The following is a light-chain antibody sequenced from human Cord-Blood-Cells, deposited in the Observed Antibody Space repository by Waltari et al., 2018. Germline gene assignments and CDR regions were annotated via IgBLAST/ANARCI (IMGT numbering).Light chain of an antibody. V-gene: IGKV4-1*01. J-gene: IGKJ1*01. CDR3: QQYYSTPWT. CDR1: QSVLYSSNNKNY. Sequence: DIVMTQSPDSLAASLGERAPINYKSSQSVLYSSNNKNYLAWYQQKPGQPPKLLIYWASTRESGVPDRFSGSGSGTDFTLTISSLQAEDVAVYYCQQYYSTPWTFGQGTKVEIK. CDR2: WAS.